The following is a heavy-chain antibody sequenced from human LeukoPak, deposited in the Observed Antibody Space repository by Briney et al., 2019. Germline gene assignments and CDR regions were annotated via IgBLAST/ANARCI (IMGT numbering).Heavy chain of an antibody. V-gene: IGHV1-24*01. D-gene: IGHD2-15*01. CDR3: ATGVAAEMRGLDV. J-gene: IGHJ6*02. CDR1: GYRLTDLS. CDR2: SDLEDYDT. Sequence: GASVEVSCNVAGYRLTDLSIHWVRQAPGKGLEWMGGSDLEDYDTIYAQDFQDRVTLTEDTSTDTAYMELSSLRSDDTAVYYCATGVAAEMRGLDVWGQGTTVIVSS.